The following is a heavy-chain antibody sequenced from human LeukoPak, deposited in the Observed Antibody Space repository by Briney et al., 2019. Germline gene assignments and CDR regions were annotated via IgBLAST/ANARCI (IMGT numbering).Heavy chain of an antibody. CDR2: IYTSGST. V-gene: IGHV4-61*02. J-gene: IGHJ4*02. D-gene: IGHD1-14*01. CDR1: GGSISSGSYY. Sequence: SETLSLTCTVSGGSISSGSYYWSWIRQPAGKGLEWIGRIYTSGSTNYNPSLKSRVTISVDTSKNQFSLKLSSVTAADTAVYYCARDGNGGFDYWGQGTLVTVSS. CDR3: ARDGNGGFDY.